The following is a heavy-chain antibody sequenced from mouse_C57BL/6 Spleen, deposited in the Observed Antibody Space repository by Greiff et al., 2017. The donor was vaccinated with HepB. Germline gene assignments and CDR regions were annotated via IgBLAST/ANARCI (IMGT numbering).Heavy chain of an antibody. CDR1: GYSFTGYY. V-gene: IGHV1-42*01. Sequence: VQLKESGPELVKPGASVKISCKASGYSFTGYYMNWVKQSPEKSLEWIGEINPSTGGTTYNQKFKAKATLTVDKSSSTAYMQLKSPTSEDSAVYYCARYGNYDVYFDYWGQGTTLTVSS. J-gene: IGHJ2*01. D-gene: IGHD2-1*01. CDR2: INPSTGGT. CDR3: ARYGNYDVYFDY.